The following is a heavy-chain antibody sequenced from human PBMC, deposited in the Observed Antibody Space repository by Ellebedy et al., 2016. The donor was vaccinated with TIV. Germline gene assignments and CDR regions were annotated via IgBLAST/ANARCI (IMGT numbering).Heavy chain of an antibody. CDR2: ISAYNANT. Sequence: AASVKVSCKASGYTFTSYGISWVRQAPGQGLEWMAWISAYNANTNYAQNLQGRVTMTTDTSTSTAYMELRSLRSDDTAVYYCARDLNWGAVGAFDIWGQGTMVTVSS. CDR3: ARDLNWGAVGAFDI. V-gene: IGHV1-18*01. CDR1: GYTFTSYG. D-gene: IGHD7-27*01. J-gene: IGHJ3*02.